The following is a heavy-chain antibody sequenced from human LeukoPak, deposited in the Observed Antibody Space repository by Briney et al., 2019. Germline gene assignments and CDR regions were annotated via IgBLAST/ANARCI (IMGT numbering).Heavy chain of an antibody. CDR1: GGSISSCY. Sequence: SETLSLTCTVSGGSISSCYWSWIRQPPGKGLEWIGSLYHPDSTYYNPSLKSRVTMSVDTSRNQFSLKLSSVTAADTAVYYCARERGYCSGGSCNWFDPWGQGTLVTVPS. J-gene: IGHJ5*02. V-gene: IGHV4-59*04. CDR2: LYHPDST. D-gene: IGHD2-15*01. CDR3: ARERGYCSGGSCNWFDP.